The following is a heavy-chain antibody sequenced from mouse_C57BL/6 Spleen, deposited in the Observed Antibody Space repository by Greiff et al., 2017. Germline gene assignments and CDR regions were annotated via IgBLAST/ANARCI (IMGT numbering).Heavy chain of an antibody. D-gene: IGHD2-3*01. CDR2: IDPSDSET. CDR1: GYTFTSSW. CDR3: ARGKDGYWGY. Sequence: QVQLKQPGAELVRPGSSVKLSCKASGYTFTSSWMHWVKQRPIQGLEWICHIDPSDSETHYNQKFKDKATLTVDKSSSTAYMQLSSLTSEDSAVYYCARGKDGYWGYWGQGTTLTVSS. J-gene: IGHJ2*01. V-gene: IGHV1-52*01.